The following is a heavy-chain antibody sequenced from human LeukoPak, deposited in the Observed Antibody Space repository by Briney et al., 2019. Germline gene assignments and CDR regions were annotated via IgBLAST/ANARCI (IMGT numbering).Heavy chain of an antibody. Sequence: GALRLSCAASGFTFSSYDMTWVRQAPGRGLEWVSSIRPSGDNTYYGDSVKGRFTISREDAKNTLYLQMNSLRVEDTAVYFCARGGGYNPAIFDYWGQGTLVTVFS. CDR3: ARGGGYNPAIFDY. D-gene: IGHD5-24*01. CDR1: GFTFSSYD. J-gene: IGHJ4*02. CDR2: IRPSGDNT. V-gene: IGHV3-23*01.